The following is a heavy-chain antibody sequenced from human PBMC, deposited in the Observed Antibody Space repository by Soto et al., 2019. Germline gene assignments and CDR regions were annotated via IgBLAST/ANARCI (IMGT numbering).Heavy chain of an antibody. CDR1: GFTFSDYY. V-gene: IGHV3-11*06. CDR2: ISSRSSFT. Sequence: QVQLVESGGDLVRPGGSLRLSCAASGFTFSDYYMSWIRQAPGKGLEWVSYISSRSSFTNYADSVKGRFTISRDNAKNSLYLQMNSLRAEDSAVYYCARAHSIIMVRGVLPKGFDPWGQGTLVTVSS. D-gene: IGHD3-10*01. CDR3: ARAHSIIMVRGVLPKGFDP. J-gene: IGHJ5*02.